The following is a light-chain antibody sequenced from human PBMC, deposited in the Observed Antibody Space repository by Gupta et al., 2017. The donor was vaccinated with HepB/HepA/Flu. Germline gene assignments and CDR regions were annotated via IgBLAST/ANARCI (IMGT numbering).Light chain of an antibody. Sequence: QSALTQPASVSGSPGQSTTISCTGTSSYIGAYNYVSWYQLHPGQAPKLMIYDVSDRPSGVSNRFSGSKSGNTASLTISGLHTEDEADYFCSSYTSSTIIVFGGGTKLTVL. CDR1: SSYIGAYNY. CDR2: DVS. J-gene: IGLJ2*01. V-gene: IGLV2-14*03. CDR3: SSYTSSTIIV.